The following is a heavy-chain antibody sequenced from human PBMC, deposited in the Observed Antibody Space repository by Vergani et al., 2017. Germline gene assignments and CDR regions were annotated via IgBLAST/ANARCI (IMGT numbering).Heavy chain of an antibody. D-gene: IGHD3-3*01. V-gene: IGHV4-59*08. J-gene: IGHJ6*03. CDR1: GGSLSGYY. CDR3: ARGPDTYYDLWSGDYRVDYYYMDV. Sequence: QVQLQESGPGLVRPSETLSLTCTVSGGSLSGYYWNWIRQTPGEGLEWIGYVEDSGYFNYNPSLKTRVSISSDKSNNQFSLKLSSVTAADTAVYYCARGPDTYYDLWSGDYRVDYYYMDVWGKGTTVTVSS. CDR2: VEDSGYF.